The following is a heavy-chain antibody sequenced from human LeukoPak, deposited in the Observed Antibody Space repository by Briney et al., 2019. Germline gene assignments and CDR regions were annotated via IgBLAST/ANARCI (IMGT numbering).Heavy chain of an antibody. D-gene: IGHD4-17*01. CDR2: MYHSGYT. Sequence: PSETLSLTCTVSGYSISSGYYWGWIRQPPGKGLEWIASMYHSGYTYYNPSLKSRVTISVDTSKNQFSLKLSSVTAADTAVYYCARETTVTTNFDYWGQGTLVTVSS. V-gene: IGHV4-38-2*02. J-gene: IGHJ4*02. CDR1: GYSISSGYY. CDR3: ARETTVTTNFDY.